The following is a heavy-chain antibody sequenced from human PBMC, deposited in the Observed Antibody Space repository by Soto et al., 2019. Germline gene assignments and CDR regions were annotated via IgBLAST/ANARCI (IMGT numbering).Heavy chain of an antibody. CDR2: ISYDGSNK. J-gene: IGHJ4*02. V-gene: IGHV3-30-3*01. CDR3: ARGPHYYDSSLNICGVFDY. CDR1: GFTFSSYA. Sequence: GSLRLSCAASGFTFSSYAMHWVRQAPGKGLEWVAVISYDGSNKYYADSVKGRFTISRDNSKNTLYLQMNSLRAEDTAVYYCARGPHYYDSSLNICGVFDYWGQGTLVTVSS. D-gene: IGHD3-22*01.